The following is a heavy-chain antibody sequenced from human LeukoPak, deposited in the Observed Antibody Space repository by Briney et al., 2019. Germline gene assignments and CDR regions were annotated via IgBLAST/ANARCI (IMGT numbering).Heavy chain of an antibody. CDR3: ARGPSGSPGWAFDI. Sequence: ASVKVSCKASGYTFTGYYMHWVRQAPGQGLEWMGWINPNSGGTNYAQKFQGRVTMTRDTSISTAYMELRSLRSGDTAVYYCARGPSGSPGWAFDIWGQGTMVTVSS. V-gene: IGHV1-2*02. D-gene: IGHD1-26*01. CDR2: INPNSGGT. CDR1: GYTFTGYY. J-gene: IGHJ3*02.